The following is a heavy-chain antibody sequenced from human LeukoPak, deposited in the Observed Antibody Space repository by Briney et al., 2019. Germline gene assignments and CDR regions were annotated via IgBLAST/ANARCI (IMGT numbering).Heavy chain of an antibody. CDR1: GFTLTGYY. Sequence: ASVKVSCNASGFTLTGYYIHWVRQAPGQGLEWMGGIIPIFGTANYAQKFQGRVTITADESTSTAYMELSSLRSEDTAVYYCARTSSIAAYWFDPWGQGTLVTVSS. CDR3: ARTSSIAAYWFDP. V-gene: IGHV1-69*13. CDR2: IIPIFGTA. J-gene: IGHJ5*02. D-gene: IGHD6-6*01.